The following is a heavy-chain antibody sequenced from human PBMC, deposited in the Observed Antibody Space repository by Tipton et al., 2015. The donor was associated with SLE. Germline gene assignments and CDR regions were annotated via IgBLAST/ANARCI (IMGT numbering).Heavy chain of an antibody. J-gene: IGHJ5*02. CDR1: GYSFTSYW. CDR3: ARSSGAAAGYNWFVP. V-gene: IGHV5-51*03. CDR2: IYPGDSDT. Sequence: QLVQSGAEVKKPGESLKISCKVSGYSFTSYWIGWVRQLPGRGLEWMGIIYPGDSDTRYSPSFQGQVTISADTSITTAYLQWSSLKASDTAMYDCARSSGAAAGYNWFVPWGQGSLVTVSS. D-gene: IGHD6-13*01.